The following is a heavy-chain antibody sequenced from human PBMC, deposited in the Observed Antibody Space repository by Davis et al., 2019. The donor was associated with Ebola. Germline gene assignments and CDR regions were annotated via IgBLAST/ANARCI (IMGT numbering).Heavy chain of an antibody. CDR2: INHSGST. CDR1: GGSFSGYY. V-gene: IGHV4-34*01. J-gene: IGHJ4*02. D-gene: IGHD6-6*01. Sequence: SETLSLTCAVYGGSFSGYYWSWIRQPPGKGLEWIGEINHSGSTNYNPSLKSRVTISVDTSKNQFSLKLTSVTAADTAVYYCARLRSGSSSFYFAYWGQGTLVTVSS. CDR3: ARLRSGSSSFYFAY.